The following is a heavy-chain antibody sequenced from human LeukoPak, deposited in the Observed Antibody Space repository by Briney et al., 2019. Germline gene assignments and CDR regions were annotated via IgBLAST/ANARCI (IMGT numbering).Heavy chain of an antibody. CDR1: GGTFSSYA. Sequence: SVKVSCKASGGTFSSYAISWVRQAPGQGLEWMGGIIPIFGTANYAQKFQGRVTMTRDTSTSTVYMELSSLRSEDTAVYYCARVPIWGYDSSGPLDYWGQGTLVTVSS. CDR2: IIPIFGTA. V-gene: IGHV1-69*05. CDR3: ARVPIWGYDSSGPLDY. D-gene: IGHD3-22*01. J-gene: IGHJ4*02.